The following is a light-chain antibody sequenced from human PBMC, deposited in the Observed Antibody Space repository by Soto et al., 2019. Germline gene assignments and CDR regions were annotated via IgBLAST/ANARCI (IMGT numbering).Light chain of an antibody. V-gene: IGKV3-20*01. Sequence: ETVLTQSPGTLSLSPGERATLSCRASQSVSSSYLAWYQQKPGQAPRLLIYGASSRATGIPDRFSGSGSGTDFILTSSRLEPEDVAVYYCQQYGSSPLTFGQGTKLEIK. J-gene: IGKJ2*01. CDR1: QSVSSSY. CDR2: GAS. CDR3: QQYGSSPLT.